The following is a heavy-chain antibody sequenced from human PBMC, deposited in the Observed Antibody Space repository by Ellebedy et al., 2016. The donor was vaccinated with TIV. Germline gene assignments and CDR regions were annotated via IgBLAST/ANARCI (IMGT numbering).Heavy chain of an antibody. D-gene: IGHD3-10*01. J-gene: IGHJ4*02. CDR2: ISYGGSEK. CDR3: ARERLSLEAAFDY. V-gene: IGHV3-30*07. Sequence: GGSLRLSCTASGFTFSSYAMHWVRQAPGKGLEWVTIISYGGSEKYYADSVKGRFTVSRDNAKNSLYLQLNNLRAEDTAVYFCARERLSLEAAFDYWGRGTLVTVSS. CDR1: GFTFSSYA.